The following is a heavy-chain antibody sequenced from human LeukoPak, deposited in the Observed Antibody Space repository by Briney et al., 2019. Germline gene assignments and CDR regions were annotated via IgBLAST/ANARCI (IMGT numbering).Heavy chain of an antibody. CDR1: GFNFNTYG. Sequence: PGGSLRLSCAASGFNFNTYGMNWVRQAPGTGLEWVAFISHDGSDKYYADSVKGRFTISRDNSKNTLYLQMNSLRPEDTAVYYCARDGGSYSDYWGQGTLVTVSS. D-gene: IGHD3-10*01. V-gene: IGHV3-30-3*01. CDR2: ISHDGSDK. J-gene: IGHJ4*02. CDR3: ARDGGSYSDY.